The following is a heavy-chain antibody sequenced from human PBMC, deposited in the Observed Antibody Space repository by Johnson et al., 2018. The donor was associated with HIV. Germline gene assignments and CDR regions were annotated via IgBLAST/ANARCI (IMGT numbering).Heavy chain of an antibody. J-gene: IGHJ3*02. CDR1: GFTFSYYG. CDR3: ARGKSVAARIGAFDI. D-gene: IGHD6-6*01. Sequence: QMQLVESGGGVVQPGGSLRLSCAASGFTFSYYGMHWVRQVPGKGLEWVAFIRYDGSNKYYADSVKGRFTISRDNSKNTLCLQMNSLRPEDTAVFYCARGKSVAARIGAFDIWGQGTMVTVSS. V-gene: IGHV3-30*02. CDR2: IRYDGSNK.